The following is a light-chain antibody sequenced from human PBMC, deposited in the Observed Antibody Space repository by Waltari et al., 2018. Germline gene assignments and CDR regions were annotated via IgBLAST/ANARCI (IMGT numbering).Light chain of an antibody. CDR2: DAS. J-gene: IGKJ2*01. V-gene: IGKV3-15*01. CDR1: RAIASN. CDR3: QQFNTGYS. Sequence: EIVMTQSPATLSVSPGGGAPLPCRASRAIASNVAWYQKRPGQPLRLLIFDASTRATGIPERFSGSWSGPEFTLTISSLQSEDSAVYFCQQFNTGYSFGQGTKLEI.